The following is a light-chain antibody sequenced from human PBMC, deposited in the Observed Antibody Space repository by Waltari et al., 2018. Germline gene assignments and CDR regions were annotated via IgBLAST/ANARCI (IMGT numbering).Light chain of an antibody. CDR1: SSNIGAGHD. CDR3: QSFDSNGRGGVV. CDR2: GNN. Sequence: QSILTQPTSVSGAPGQRVTISCTGSSSNIGAGHDVHWYQAFPGTAPKLLTYGNNNRPAGVPARFSGSKSCSAASLAINGLQAEDEADYYCQSFDSNGRGGVVFGGGTKVTVL. V-gene: IGLV1-40*01. J-gene: IGLJ3*02.